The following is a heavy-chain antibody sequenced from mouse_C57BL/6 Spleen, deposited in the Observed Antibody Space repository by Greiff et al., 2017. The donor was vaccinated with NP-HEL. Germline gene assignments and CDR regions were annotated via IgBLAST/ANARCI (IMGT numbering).Heavy chain of an antibody. D-gene: IGHD1-1*02. J-gene: IGHJ1*03. Sequence: QVQLQQPGAELVRPGTSVKLSCKASGYTFTSYWMHWVKQRPGQGLEWIGVIDPSDSYTNYNQKFKGKATLTVDTSSSTAYMQLSSLTSEDSAVYYGAKVSGGYYGYFDVWGTGTTVTVSS. CDR2: IDPSDSYT. CDR1: GYTFTSYW. V-gene: IGHV1-59*01. CDR3: AKVSGGYYGYFDV.